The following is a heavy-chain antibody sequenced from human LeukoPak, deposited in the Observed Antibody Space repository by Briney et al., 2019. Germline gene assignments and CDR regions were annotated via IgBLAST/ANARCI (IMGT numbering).Heavy chain of an antibody. V-gene: IGHV6-1*01. CDR3: ARGVGYSYGTHYFDY. J-gene: IGHJ4*02. CDR2: TYYRSKWFN. Sequence: PSQTLSLTCAIPGDSVSTNSAAWNWIRLSPSRGLEWLGRTYYRSKWFNDYAVFVKSRITINPDTPKNQFSLQLNSVTPEDTAVYYCARGVGYSYGTHYFDYWGQGTLVTVPS. D-gene: IGHD5-18*01. CDR1: GDSVSTNSAA.